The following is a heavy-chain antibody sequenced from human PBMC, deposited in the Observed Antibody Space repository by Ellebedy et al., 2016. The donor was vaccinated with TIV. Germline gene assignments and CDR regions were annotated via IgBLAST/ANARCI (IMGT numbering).Heavy chain of an antibody. J-gene: IGHJ4*02. D-gene: IGHD1-26*01. CDR2: FYYTATT. V-gene: IGHV4-59*01. CDR1: NGSITDYY. Sequence: SETLSLXXYVSNGSITDYYWNWIRQTPGKGLECIAHFYYTATTKYNPSLESRHSISVDTSTNQFSLRLNFVTVADTGVYFCARRVRGAAHFDHWGPGTLVTVSS. CDR3: ARRVRGAAHFDH.